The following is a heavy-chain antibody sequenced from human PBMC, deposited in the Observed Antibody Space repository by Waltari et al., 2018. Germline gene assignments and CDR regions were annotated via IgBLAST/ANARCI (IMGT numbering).Heavy chain of an antibody. CDR2: ISGKNGHP. CDR3: AKDRHQLIEEGFLLALDP. J-gene: IGHJ5*02. V-gene: IGHV1-18*04. D-gene: IGHD2-2*01. Sequence: QVQLVQSGAEVKKPGASLKVSCKASGYIFTNYGISWVRQAPGQGLEWMGWISGKNGHPNFAQKFRGRLTMAKDTSTNTVYMELSRLTSDDTAVYYCAKDRHQLIEEGFLLALDPWGQGTLVTVSS. CDR1: GYIFTNYG.